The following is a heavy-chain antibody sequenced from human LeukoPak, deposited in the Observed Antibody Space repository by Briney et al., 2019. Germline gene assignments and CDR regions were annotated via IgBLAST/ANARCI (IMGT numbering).Heavy chain of an antibody. CDR1: GGFISSSSYY. J-gene: IGHJ4*02. V-gene: IGHV4-39*01. D-gene: IGHD3-9*01. Sequence: SETLSLTCTVSGGFISSSSYYWGWIRQPPGKGLEWIGSIYYSGSTYYNPSLKSRVTISVDTSKNQFSLKLSSVTAADTAVYYCARVVRYYDILTGYLDYFDYWGQGTLVTVSS. CDR2: IYYSGST. CDR3: ARVVRYYDILTGYLDYFDY.